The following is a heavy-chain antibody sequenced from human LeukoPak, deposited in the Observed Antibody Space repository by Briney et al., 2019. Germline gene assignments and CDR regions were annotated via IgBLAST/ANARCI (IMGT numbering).Heavy chain of an antibody. CDR1: GFTFSNAW. Sequence: WGSLRLSCAASGFTFSNAWMSWVRQAPGKGLEWVGRIKSKTDGGTTDYAAPVKGRFTISRDDSKNTLYLQMNSLKTEDTAVYYCTTDGADYVWGSYLGDAFDIWGQGTMVTVSS. V-gene: IGHV3-15*01. CDR2: IKSKTDGGTT. D-gene: IGHD3-16*02. CDR3: TTDGADYVWGSYLGDAFDI. J-gene: IGHJ3*02.